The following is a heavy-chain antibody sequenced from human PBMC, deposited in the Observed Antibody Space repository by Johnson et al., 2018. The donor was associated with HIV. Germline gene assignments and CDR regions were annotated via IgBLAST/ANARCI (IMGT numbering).Heavy chain of an antibody. CDR1: GFTFDDYG. D-gene: IGHD3-10*01. CDR3: ARGVDGAFDI. J-gene: IGHJ3*02. CDR2: ISYDGSNK. Sequence: QMLLVESGGALVQPGGSLRLSCAASGFTFDDYGMSWVRQAPGKGLEWVAVISYDGSNKYYADSVKGRFTISRDNSKNTLYLQMNSLRAEDTAVYYCARGVDGAFDIWGQGTMVTVSS. V-gene: IGHV3-30*03.